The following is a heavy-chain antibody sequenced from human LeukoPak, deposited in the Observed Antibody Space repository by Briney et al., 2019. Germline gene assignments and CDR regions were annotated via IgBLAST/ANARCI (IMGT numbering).Heavy chain of an antibody. V-gene: IGHV7-4-1*02. CDR1: GYIFTSYV. D-gene: IGHD3-22*01. CDR2: INTNTGNP. Sequence: GASVKVSCNASGYIFTSYVLHWVRQAPGQGLEWMGWINTNTGNPTYAQGFTGRFVFSLDTSVSTAYLQISSLKADDTAMYYCARGDYETHGYQTRWGQGTLVTVSS. J-gene: IGHJ4*02. CDR3: ARGDYETHGYQTR.